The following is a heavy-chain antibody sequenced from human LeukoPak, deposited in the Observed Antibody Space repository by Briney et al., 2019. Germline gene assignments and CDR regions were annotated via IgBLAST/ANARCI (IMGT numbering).Heavy chain of an antibody. V-gene: IGHV1-18*01. Sequence: ASVKVSCKASGGTFSSYAISWVRQAPGQGLEWMGWISAYNGNTNYAQKLQGRVTMTTDTSTSTAYMELRSLRSDGTAVYYCASRYSYGNRFDYWGQGTLVTVSS. D-gene: IGHD5-18*01. CDR1: GGTFSSYA. CDR3: ASRYSYGNRFDY. CDR2: ISAYNGNT. J-gene: IGHJ4*02.